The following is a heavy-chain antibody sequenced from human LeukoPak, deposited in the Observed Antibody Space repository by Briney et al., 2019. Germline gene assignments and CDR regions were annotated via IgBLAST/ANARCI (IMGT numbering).Heavy chain of an antibody. CDR2: FDPEDGET. V-gene: IGHV1-24*01. Sequence: ASVKVSCKASGGTFSSYAISWVRQAPGKGLEWMGGFDPEDGETVYAQKFQGRVTVTEDTSTDTAYMELSSLRSEDTAVYYCATGVRFRPASITVTVAVSLYFFDYWGQGTLVTVSS. CDR3: ATGVRFRPASITVTVAVSLYFFDY. D-gene: IGHD3-22*01. CDR1: GGTFSSYA. J-gene: IGHJ4*02.